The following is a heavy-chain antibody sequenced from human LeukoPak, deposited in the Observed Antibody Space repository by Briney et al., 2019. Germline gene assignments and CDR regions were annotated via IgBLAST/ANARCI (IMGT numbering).Heavy chain of an antibody. V-gene: IGHV3-23*01. CDR1: GFTFSTSA. J-gene: IGHJ4*02. Sequence: GGSLRLSCAASGFTFSTSAMTWVRQAPGKGLEWVPGISGSGVTDYADSVKGRFTISRDNAKNSLYLQMNSLRAEDTAVYYCARGRGSCGYWGQGTLVTVSS. CDR3: ARGRGSCGY. CDR2: ISGSGVT. D-gene: IGHD3-10*01.